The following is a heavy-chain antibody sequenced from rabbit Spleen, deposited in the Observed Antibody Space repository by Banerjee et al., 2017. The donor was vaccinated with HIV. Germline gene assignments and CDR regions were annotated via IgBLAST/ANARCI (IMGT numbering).Heavy chain of an antibody. V-gene: IGHV1S40*01. CDR2: IYTGSTGGT. Sequence: QSLEESGRGLVQPEGSLTLTCTASGFSFSSSYYMCWVRQAPGKGLEWIACIYTGSTGGTIYAIWAKGRFTISKTSSTMVTLQMTSLTAADTATYFCARDTGTSFSTYGMDLWGQGTLVTVS. D-gene: IGHD7-1*01. CDR1: GFSFSSSYY. CDR3: ARDTGTSFSTYGMDL. J-gene: IGHJ6*01.